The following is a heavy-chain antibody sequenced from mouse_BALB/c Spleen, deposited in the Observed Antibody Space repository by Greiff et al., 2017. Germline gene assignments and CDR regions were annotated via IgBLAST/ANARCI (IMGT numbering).Heavy chain of an antibody. D-gene: IGHD2-10*02. V-gene: IGHV2-9-2*01. CDR2: IWTGGGT. CDR1: GFSLTSYD. J-gene: IGHJ2*01. CDR3: VRDAAYGNYFDY. Sequence: VQLVESGPGLVAPSQSLSITCTVSGFSLTSYDISWIRQPPGKGLEWLGVIWTGGGTNYNSAFMSRLSISKDNSKSQVFLKMNSLQTDDTAIYYCVRDAAYGNYFDYWGQGTTLTVSS.